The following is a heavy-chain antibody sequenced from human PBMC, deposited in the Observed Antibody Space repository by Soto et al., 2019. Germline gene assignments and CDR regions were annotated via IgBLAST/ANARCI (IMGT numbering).Heavy chain of an antibody. CDR1: GGSISSGDYY. Sequence: QVQLQESGPGLVKPSQTLSLTCTVSGGSISSGDYYWSWIRQPPGKGLEWLGYIYYSGTTYYNPSLKSRVTISVDTSKNQFSLKLSSVTAADTAVYYCARVIGSYHQFDDWGQGTLVTVSS. D-gene: IGHD1-26*01. J-gene: IGHJ4*02. CDR2: IYYSGTT. CDR3: ARVIGSYHQFDD. V-gene: IGHV4-30-4*01.